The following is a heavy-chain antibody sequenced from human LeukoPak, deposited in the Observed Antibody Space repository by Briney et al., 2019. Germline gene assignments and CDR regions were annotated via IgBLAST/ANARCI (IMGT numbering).Heavy chain of an antibody. J-gene: IGHJ4*02. CDR1: SYTFTNYY. Sequence: ASVKVSCKASSYTFTNYYINWVRQAPGQGLEWVGWISAYNGKTNYAQRFQGRVTMTIDTSTTTAYMDLWSLTSDDTAMYYCAKGGSMVATIDYWGQGTLVTVSS. CDR2: ISAYNGKT. CDR3: AKGGSMVATIDY. D-gene: IGHD2-15*01. V-gene: IGHV1-18*01.